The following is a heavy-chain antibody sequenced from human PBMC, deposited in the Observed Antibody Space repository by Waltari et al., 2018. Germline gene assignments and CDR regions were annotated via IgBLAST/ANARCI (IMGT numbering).Heavy chain of an antibody. D-gene: IGHD4-4*01. V-gene: IGHV1-69*10. CDR3: AREGYSNYGTGYYMDV. Sequence: QVQLVQSGAEVTKPGSSVKVSCKASGGTFSSDAISWVRQAPGQGLEGMGGIIPSLGLANYAQKCQGRVTITADKATSTAYMELSSLRSEDTAVYYCAREGYSNYGTGYYMDVWGKGTTVTVSS. CDR2: IIPSLGLA. CDR1: GGTFSSDA. J-gene: IGHJ6*03.